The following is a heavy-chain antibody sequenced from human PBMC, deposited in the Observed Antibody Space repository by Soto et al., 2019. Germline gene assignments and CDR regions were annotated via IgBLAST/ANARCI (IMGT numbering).Heavy chain of an antibody. CDR1: GGSISNHY. Sequence: QVQLQESGPGLVKPSETLSLTCTVSGGSISNHYWSWIRQPPGKGLAWIGYIYHNGNTNYNPPLKSRVTMSVDTSKNQISLKLSSVTAADASVYYCTRANWYSEYWGQGTLVTVSS. D-gene: IGHD7-27*01. V-gene: IGHV4-59*11. J-gene: IGHJ4*02. CDR3: TRANWYSEY. CDR2: IYHNGNT.